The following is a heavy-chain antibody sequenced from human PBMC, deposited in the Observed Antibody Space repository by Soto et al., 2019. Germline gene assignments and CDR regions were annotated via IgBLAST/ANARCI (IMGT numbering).Heavy chain of an antibody. D-gene: IGHD4-4*01. V-gene: IGHV3-7*03. CDR1: GFTFTDFY. CDR2: IRPDGTET. Sequence: EVQLVQSGGGLVQPGGSLRLSCVGSGFTFTDFYMNWVRQAPGKGLEWVANIRPDGTETNYVESVRGRFTTSRDNAKNSLFLQMNSLRADDTALYYCARWGGHDYNYWGQGILVTVSS. CDR3: ARWGGHDYNY. J-gene: IGHJ4*02.